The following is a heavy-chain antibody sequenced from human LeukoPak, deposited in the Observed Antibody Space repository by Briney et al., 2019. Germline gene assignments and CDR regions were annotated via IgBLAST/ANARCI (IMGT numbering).Heavy chain of an antibody. D-gene: IGHD3-10*01. J-gene: IGHJ4*02. V-gene: IGHV3-48*03. CDR3: ARNMVRGVIDY. CDR1: GFTFSTYE. Sequence: GGSLRLSCAASGFTFSTYEINWVRQAPGKGLEWVSYISGSGSTIYYADSVKGRFTISRDNAKNSLYLQMNSLRAEDTAVYYCARNMVRGVIDYWGQGTLVTVSP. CDR2: ISGSGSTI.